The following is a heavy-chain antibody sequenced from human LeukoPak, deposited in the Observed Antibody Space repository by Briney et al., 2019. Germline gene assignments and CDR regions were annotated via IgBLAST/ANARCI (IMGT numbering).Heavy chain of an antibody. V-gene: IGHV3-23*01. J-gene: IGHJ4*02. CDR2: ISGGGVNT. D-gene: IGHD3-3*01. CDR1: GFTFRNYA. CDR3: AKALTAGYDRAYVDY. Sequence: GGSLRLSCAASGFTFRNYAMTWVRQAPGKGLQWVSCISGGGVNTYYADSVKGRFTISRDNSRNALYLQMNSLRPEDTAKYYCAKALTAGYDRAYVDYWGQGTLVTVS.